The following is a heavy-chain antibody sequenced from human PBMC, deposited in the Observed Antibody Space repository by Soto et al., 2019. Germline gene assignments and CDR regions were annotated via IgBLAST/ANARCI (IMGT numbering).Heavy chain of an antibody. Sequence: SETLSLTCTVSGGSISSGSYYWSWIRQPPGKGLEWIGYIYYSGSTNYNPSLKSRVTISVDTSKNQFSLKLSSVTAADTAVYYCARHGVDYDYIWGSYRYSLGRFDYWGQGTLVTVSS. D-gene: IGHD3-16*02. V-gene: IGHV4-61*01. CDR3: ARHGVDYDYIWGSYRYSLGRFDY. CDR2: IYYSGST. CDR1: GGSISSGSYY. J-gene: IGHJ4*02.